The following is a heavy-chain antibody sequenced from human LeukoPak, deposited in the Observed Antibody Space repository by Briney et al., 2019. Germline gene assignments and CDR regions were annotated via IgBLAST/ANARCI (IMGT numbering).Heavy chain of an antibody. CDR3: AELGITMIGGV. D-gene: IGHD3-10*02. V-gene: IGHV3-23*01. Sequence: GGSLRLSCAASGFTFRSYGMSWVRQAPGKGLEWVSAISGSAGGTYYADSVKGRFAISRDNSMNTLYLQMNSLRAEDTAVYYCAELGITMIGGVWGKGTTVTISS. CDR1: GFTFRSYG. J-gene: IGHJ6*04. CDR2: ISGSAGGT.